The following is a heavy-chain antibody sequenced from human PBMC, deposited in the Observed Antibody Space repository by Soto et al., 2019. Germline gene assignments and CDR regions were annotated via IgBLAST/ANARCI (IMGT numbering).Heavy chain of an antibody. Sequence: GGSLRLSCTASGFTFGDYAMSWFRQAPGKGLEWVGFIRSKAYGGTTEYAASVKGRFTISRDDSKSIAYLQMNSLKTEDTAVYYCTRDPRGYDFWSGSYGMDVWGQGTTVTVSS. CDR1: GFTFGDYA. CDR2: IRSKAYGGTT. V-gene: IGHV3-49*03. D-gene: IGHD3-3*01. CDR3: TRDPRGYDFWSGSYGMDV. J-gene: IGHJ6*02.